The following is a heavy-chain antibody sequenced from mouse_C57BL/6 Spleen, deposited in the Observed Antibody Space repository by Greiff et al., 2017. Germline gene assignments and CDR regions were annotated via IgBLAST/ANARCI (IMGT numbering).Heavy chain of an antibody. CDR1: GYAFTNYL. V-gene: IGHV1-54*01. J-gene: IGHJ2*01. Sequence: QVQLQQSGAELVRPGTSVKVSCKASGYAFTNYLLEWVKQRPGQGLEWIGVINPGGGGTNYNEKFKGKATLTADKSSSTAYMQLSSLTSEDSAVYFCARSRVTETGFFDYWGQGTTLTVSS. CDR2: INPGGGGT. D-gene: IGHD2-1*01. CDR3: ARSRVTETGFFDY.